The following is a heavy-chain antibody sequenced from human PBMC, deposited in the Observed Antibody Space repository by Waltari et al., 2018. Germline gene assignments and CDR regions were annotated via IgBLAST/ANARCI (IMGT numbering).Heavy chain of an antibody. CDR2: VLGSGRT. V-gene: IGHV4-4*02. J-gene: IGHJ4*02. CDR1: GDSMNYW. D-gene: IGHD2-15*01. Sequence: QLQLQESGPGLVKPSGTLSLICAVSGDSMNYWWSWVRQPPGKGLEWIGQVLGSGRTNYNPSFASRVTISLDTSTHQFALKMTSATAADTALYYCARDRGRGLYLDTWGQGILVIVSP. CDR3: ARDRGRGLYLDT.